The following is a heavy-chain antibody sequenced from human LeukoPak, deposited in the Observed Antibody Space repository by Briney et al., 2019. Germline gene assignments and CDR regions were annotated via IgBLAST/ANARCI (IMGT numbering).Heavy chain of an antibody. D-gene: IGHD6-6*01. Sequence: GGSLRPSCSPSGFTFSSYSMNCVRHAPGRGVEWVSSITSISYIYYADSAKGRFTISRDNAKNSLYLQMNSLRAEDTAVYYCARGGVPSSSSNYFDYWGQGTLVTVSS. CDR2: ITSISYI. CDR1: GFTFSSYS. CDR3: ARGGVPSSSSNYFDY. V-gene: IGHV3-21*01. J-gene: IGHJ4*02.